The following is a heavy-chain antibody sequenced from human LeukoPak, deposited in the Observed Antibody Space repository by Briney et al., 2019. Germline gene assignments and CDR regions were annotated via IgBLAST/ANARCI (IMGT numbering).Heavy chain of an antibody. Sequence: PGGSLRLSCAASGFTFDDYAMHWVRQAPGKGLEWVSGISWNSGSIGYADSVKGRFTISRDNAKNTLYLQMNSLRAEDTAVYYCARVGGSGSYYSAFDIWGQGTMVTVSS. CDR3: ARVGGSGSYYSAFDI. V-gene: IGHV3-9*01. CDR2: ISWNSGSI. CDR1: GFTFDDYA. D-gene: IGHD1-26*01. J-gene: IGHJ3*02.